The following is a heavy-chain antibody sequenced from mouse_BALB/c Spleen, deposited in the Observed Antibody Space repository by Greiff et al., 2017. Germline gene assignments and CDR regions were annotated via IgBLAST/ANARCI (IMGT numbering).Heavy chain of an antibody. CDR1: GYTFSSYW. CDR3: ARSPEGNYGGYYYAMDY. Sequence: QVQLKQSGAELMKPGASVKISCKATGYTFSSYWIEWVKQRPGHGLEWIGEILPGSGSTNYNEKFKGKATFTADTSSNTAYMQLSSLTSEDSAVYYCARSPEGNYGGYYYAMDYWGQGTSVTVSS. J-gene: IGHJ4*01. V-gene: IGHV1-9*01. CDR2: ILPGSGST. D-gene: IGHD2-1*01.